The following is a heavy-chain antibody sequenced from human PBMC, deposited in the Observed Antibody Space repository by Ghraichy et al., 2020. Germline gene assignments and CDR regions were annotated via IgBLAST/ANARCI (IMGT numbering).Heavy chain of an antibody. CDR2: IYPDDSDT. D-gene: IGHD3-16*01. V-gene: IGHV5-51*01. CDR3: ARQRGSHTNDAFDV. CDR1: GYNFSHFW. J-gene: IGHJ3*01. Sequence: GESLNISCKASGYNFSHFWIGWVRQRPGKGLEWMGIIYPDDSDTRYSPSFEGQVIISADKSISTAFLQWSSLKASDTATYFCARQRGSHTNDAFDVWARGTMVTVS.